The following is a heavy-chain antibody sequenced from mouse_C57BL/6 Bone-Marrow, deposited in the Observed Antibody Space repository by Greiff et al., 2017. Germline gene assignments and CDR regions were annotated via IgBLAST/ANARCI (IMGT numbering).Heavy chain of an antibody. J-gene: IGHJ4*01. CDR2: IDPETGGT. Sequence: QVQLQQSGAELVRPGASVTLSCKASGYTFTDYEMHWVKQTPVHGLEWIGAIDPETGGTAYNQKFKGKAILTADKSSSTAYMELRSLTSEDSAVYYCTRPQLRAMDYWGQGTSVTVSS. CDR3: TRPQLRAMDY. CDR1: GYTFTDYE. V-gene: IGHV1-15*01.